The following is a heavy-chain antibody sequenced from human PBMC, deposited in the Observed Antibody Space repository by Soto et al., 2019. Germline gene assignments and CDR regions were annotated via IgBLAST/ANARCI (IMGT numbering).Heavy chain of an antibody. V-gene: IGHV1-3*01. J-gene: IGHJ5*02. CDR3: ARGSYQPLLHWFDP. CDR1: GYSFHNSG. Sequence: ASVKVSCKTSGYSFHNSGISWVRQAPGQRLEWMGWINAGNGNTKYSQKFQGRVTITRDTSASTAYMELSSLRSEDTAVYYCARGSYQPLLHWFDPWGQGTLVTVSS. D-gene: IGHD2-2*01. CDR2: INAGNGNT.